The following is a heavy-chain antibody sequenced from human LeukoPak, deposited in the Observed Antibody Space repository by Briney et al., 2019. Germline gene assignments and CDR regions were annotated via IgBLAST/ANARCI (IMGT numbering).Heavy chain of an antibody. Sequence: PSETLSLXCTVSGGSISSSSYYWGWNRQPPGKGPEWIGSIYYSGSTNYNPSLKSRVTIYVDTSRNQFSLKLSSVTAADTAVYYCARQGYCSSTSCHNRGFFDYWGQGTLVTVSS. V-gene: IGHV4-39*01. CDR3: ARQGYCSSTSCHNRGFFDY. D-gene: IGHD2-2*01. CDR2: IYYSGST. J-gene: IGHJ4*02. CDR1: GGSISSSSYY.